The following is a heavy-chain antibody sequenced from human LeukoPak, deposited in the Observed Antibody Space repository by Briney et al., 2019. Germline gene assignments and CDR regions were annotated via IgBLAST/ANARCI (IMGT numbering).Heavy chain of an antibody. CDR3: ARHRGGDYGLDAFDI. CDR1: GYSFTNYW. Sequence: PGESLKISCKGSGYSFTNYWIGWVRQMPGKGLEWMGIIYPGDSDTRDSPSFQGHVTISADKSINTAYLQWSSLKASDTAMYYCARHRGGDYGLDAFDIWGQGTMVNVSS. D-gene: IGHD4-17*01. V-gene: IGHV5-51*01. J-gene: IGHJ3*02. CDR2: IYPGDSDT.